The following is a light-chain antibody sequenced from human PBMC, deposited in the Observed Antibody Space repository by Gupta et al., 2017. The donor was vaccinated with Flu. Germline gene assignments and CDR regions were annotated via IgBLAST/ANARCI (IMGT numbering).Light chain of an antibody. Sequence: DIVMTQSPDSLAVSVGERATINCKSSQSGLHSPNNKNYLAWYQQKTGQPPKLLIYWASTRESGVPDRFSGSGSGTDFTLTISSLQAEDVAVYYCQQDDHTPHTFGHGTKVDIK. V-gene: IGKV4-1*01. CDR3: QQDDHTPHT. CDR1: QSGLHSPNNKNY. J-gene: IGKJ3*01. CDR2: WAS.